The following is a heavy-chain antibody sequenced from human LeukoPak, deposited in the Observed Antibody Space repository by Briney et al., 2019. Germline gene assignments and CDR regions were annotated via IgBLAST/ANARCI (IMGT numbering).Heavy chain of an antibody. Sequence: ASVKVSCKASGYTFTGYYMHWVRQAPGQGLEWMGRINPNSGGTNYAQKFQGRVTMTRDTSISTAYMELSRLRSDDTAVYYCAAYRIVGARRDAFGIWGQGTMVTVSS. CDR1: GYTFTGYY. CDR3: AAYRIVGARRDAFGI. J-gene: IGHJ3*02. CDR2: INPNSGGT. V-gene: IGHV1-2*06. D-gene: IGHD1-26*01.